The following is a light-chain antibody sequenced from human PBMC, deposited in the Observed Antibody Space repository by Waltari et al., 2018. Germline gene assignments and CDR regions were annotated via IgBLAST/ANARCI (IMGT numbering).Light chain of an antibody. CDR2: AND. V-gene: IGLV1-40*01. J-gene: IGLJ3*02. CDR1: RSHIGVGSD. Sequence: QSGLTQPPSVSGAPGQTVTNPCHGTRSHIGVGSDAHWYQLRPGTAPKLLIYANDNRPSGGPDRFSGAKSGTSASLAITGLQVEDEADYYCQSYDSSLSASVFGGGTKLTVL. CDR3: QSYDSSLSASV.